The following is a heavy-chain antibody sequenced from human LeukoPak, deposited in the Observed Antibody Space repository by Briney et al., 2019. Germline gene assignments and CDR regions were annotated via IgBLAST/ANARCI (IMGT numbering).Heavy chain of an antibody. J-gene: IGHJ3*02. Sequence: GGSLRPSCAASGFTFSDYYMSWIRQAPGKGLEWVSYISSSGSTIYYADSVKGRFTISRDNAKNSLYLQMNSLRAEDTAVYYCARRVIADRSAFDIWGQGTMVTVSS. D-gene: IGHD2-21*01. V-gene: IGHV3-11*04. CDR1: GFTFSDYY. CDR3: ARRVIADRSAFDI. CDR2: ISSSGSTI.